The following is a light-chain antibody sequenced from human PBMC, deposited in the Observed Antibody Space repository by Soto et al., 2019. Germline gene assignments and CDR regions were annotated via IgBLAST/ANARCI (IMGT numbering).Light chain of an antibody. V-gene: IGKV3-11*01. CDR2: GSS. CDR3: QLRNSWPRPAT. Sequence: EIVLTQSPDTLSLSPGERATLSCRASQSVGTYLAWYQLKPGQAPRLLNYGSSNRATGIQATFTGSGSGTDFTHTIGGLEPDDSATYYCQLRNSWPRPATFGKGTRLE. CDR1: QSVGTY. J-gene: IGKJ5*01.